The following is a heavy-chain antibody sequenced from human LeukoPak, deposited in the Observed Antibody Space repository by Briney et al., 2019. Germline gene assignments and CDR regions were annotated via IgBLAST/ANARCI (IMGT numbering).Heavy chain of an antibody. CDR1: GGSISSYY. Sequence: SETLSLTCTVPGGSISSYYWSWIRQPPGKGLEWSGYIYYSGSTNYNPSLKSRVTISVDTSKNQFSLKLSSVTAADTAVYYCASFRGDDAFDIWGQGTMVTVSS. CDR3: ASFRGDDAFDI. V-gene: IGHV4-59*08. CDR2: IYYSGST. J-gene: IGHJ3*02. D-gene: IGHD2-21*01.